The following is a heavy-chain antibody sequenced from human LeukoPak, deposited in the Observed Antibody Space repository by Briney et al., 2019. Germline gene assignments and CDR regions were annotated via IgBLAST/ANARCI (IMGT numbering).Heavy chain of an antibody. D-gene: IGHD6-19*01. V-gene: IGHV4-38-2*02. Sequence: SETLSLTCTVSGYSISNGYYWDWIRQPPGRGLEWIGNIYRSGSTSYNPSLKSRVTISVDTSKNQFSLKVNSVTAADTAVYYCARRHSSGWFYYWGQGTLVTVSS. CDR2: IYRSGST. CDR3: ARRHSSGWFYY. CDR1: GYSISNGYY. J-gene: IGHJ4*02.